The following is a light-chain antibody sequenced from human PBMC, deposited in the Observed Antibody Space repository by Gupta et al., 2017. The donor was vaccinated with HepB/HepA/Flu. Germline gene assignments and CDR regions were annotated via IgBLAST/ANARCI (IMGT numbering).Light chain of an antibody. V-gene: IGKV3-11*01. CDR1: HIVNSY. J-gene: IGKJ4*01. CDR3: QQRTNWRPQLT. Sequence: EAVLTHPPAPLSFSPGERATLSCTASHIVNSYLAWYQQQPGQPPRLIIYESYNRTTGVPATFRGSASGTGLALTITSRDPQAFAISYCQQRTNWRPQLTFGGGTKVEVK. CDR2: ESY.